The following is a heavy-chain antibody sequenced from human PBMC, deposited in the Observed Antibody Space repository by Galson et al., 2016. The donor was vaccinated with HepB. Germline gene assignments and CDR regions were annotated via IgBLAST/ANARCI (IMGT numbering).Heavy chain of an antibody. CDR2: LWFDGSKN. V-gene: IGHV3-33*01. CDR3: AREQSSYYYGAAVRIYSYYYCMDV. Sequence: SLRLSCAAYGFTFRSFGMHWVRQAPGKGLEWVAVLWFDGSKNFYADSVKGRFTISRDNSKNTVVLQLNSLRAEDTAVYYCAREQSSYYYGAAVRIYSYYYCMDVWGKGTTVTVSS. J-gene: IGHJ6*03. D-gene: IGHD3-10*01. CDR1: GFTFRSFG.